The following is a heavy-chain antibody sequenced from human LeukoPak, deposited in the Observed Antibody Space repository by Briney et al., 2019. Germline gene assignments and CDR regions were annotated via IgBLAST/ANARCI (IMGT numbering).Heavy chain of an antibody. CDR3: ATGIYYYYGMDV. CDR2: ISSSSSYT. J-gene: IGHJ6*04. V-gene: IGHV3-11*06. D-gene: IGHD1-1*01. Sequence: PGGSLRLSCAASGFTFSDYYMSWIRQAPGKGLEWVSYISSSSSYTNYADSVKGRFTISRDNAKNSLYLQMNSLRAEDTAMYYCATGIYYYYGMDVWGKGTTVTVSS. CDR1: GFTFSDYY.